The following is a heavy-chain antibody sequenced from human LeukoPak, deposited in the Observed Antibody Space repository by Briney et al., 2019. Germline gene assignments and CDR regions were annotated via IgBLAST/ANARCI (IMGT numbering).Heavy chain of an antibody. Sequence: PGGSLRLSCAASGFTFSSYSMNWVRQAPGKGPEWVSYISSSSSTIYYADSVKGRLTISRDNAKNSLYLQMNSLRAEDTAVYYCASSYLTGDRPGNWFDPWGQGTLVTVSS. D-gene: IGHD7-27*01. V-gene: IGHV3-48*04. CDR1: GFTFSSYS. CDR3: ASSYLTGDRPGNWFDP. CDR2: ISSSSSTI. J-gene: IGHJ5*02.